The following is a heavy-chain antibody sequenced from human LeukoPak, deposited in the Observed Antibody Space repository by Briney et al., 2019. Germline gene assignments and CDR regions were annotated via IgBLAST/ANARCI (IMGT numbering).Heavy chain of an antibody. V-gene: IGHV4-59*10. CDR3: ARVRSGSYYFDY. J-gene: IGHJ4*02. D-gene: IGHD1-26*01. CDR1: GGSFSGYY. CDR2: IYSSGIT. Sequence: PSETLSLTCAVYGGSFSGYYWTWIRQPPGKGLEWIGRIYSSGITNYNPSLKSRVTMSVDTSKNQFSLKLNSVTAADTAFYYCARVRSGSYYFDYWGQGTLVTVSS.